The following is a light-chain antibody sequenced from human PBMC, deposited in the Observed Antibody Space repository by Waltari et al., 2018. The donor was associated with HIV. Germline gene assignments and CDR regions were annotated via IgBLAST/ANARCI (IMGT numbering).Light chain of an antibody. CDR1: SSNIGTNA. CDR3: AAWDDSLNGYV. CDR2: SNA. V-gene: IGLV1-44*01. J-gene: IGLJ1*01. Sequence: QSVLTQPPSASGTPGQRVSISCSGSSSNIGTNAVNWYQQLPGTAPKLLIYSNAQRPSGVPDRFSGSNSGTSASLAITGLQSEDEADYYCAAWDDSLNGYVFATGTTVTVL.